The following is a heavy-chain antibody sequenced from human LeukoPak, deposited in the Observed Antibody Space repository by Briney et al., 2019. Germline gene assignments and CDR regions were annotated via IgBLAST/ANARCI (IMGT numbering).Heavy chain of an antibody. Sequence: GGSLRLSCAASGFTLSSYAMSWVRQAPGKGLEWVSAISDTGNTYHADSVKGRFTISRDNSKNTLYLQMNSLRAEDTAVYYCAKSRIAAAYFDYWGQGTLVTVSS. D-gene: IGHD6-13*01. V-gene: IGHV3-23*01. CDR3: AKSRIAAAYFDY. CDR2: ISDTGNT. CDR1: GFTLSSYA. J-gene: IGHJ4*02.